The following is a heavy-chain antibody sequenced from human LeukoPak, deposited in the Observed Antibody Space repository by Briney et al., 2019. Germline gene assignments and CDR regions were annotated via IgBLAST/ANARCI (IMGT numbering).Heavy chain of an antibody. D-gene: IGHD3-3*01. CDR2: IKQDGSEK. CDR1: GFTFSSYW. Sequence: GGSLRLSCAASGFTFSSYWMSWVRQAPGKGLEWVANIKQDGSEKYYVDSVKGRFTISRDNAKNSLYLQMNSLRAEDTAVYYCARESGYYTKYYYYYMDVWGKGTTVTVSS. J-gene: IGHJ6*03. CDR3: ARESGYYTKYYYYYMDV. V-gene: IGHV3-7*01.